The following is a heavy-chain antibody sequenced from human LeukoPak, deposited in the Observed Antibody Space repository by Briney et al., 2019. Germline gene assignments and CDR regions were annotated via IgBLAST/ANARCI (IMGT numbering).Heavy chain of an antibody. V-gene: IGHV3-64D*09. D-gene: IGHD5-12*01. J-gene: IGHJ4*02. CDR1: GFIFSNYD. CDR3: VNGGNSAYDLDD. Sequence: PGGSLRLSCSASGFIFSNYDMHWVRQAPGKGLGYVSGISSNGGRTYYADSVKGRFTVSRDNSKNTLYLQMSSLRVEDTAVYYCVNGGNSAYDLDDWGQGTLVTVSS. CDR2: ISSNGGRT.